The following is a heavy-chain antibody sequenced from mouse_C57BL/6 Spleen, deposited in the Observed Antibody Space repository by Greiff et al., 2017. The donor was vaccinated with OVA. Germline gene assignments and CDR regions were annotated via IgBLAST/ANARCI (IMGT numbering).Heavy chain of an antibody. J-gene: IGHJ3*01. Sequence: QVQLKQSGAELMKPGASVKLSCKATGYKFTGYWIGWVKKRPGNGLGGIGEILPGSGSTNYNEKFKGKATFTADTSSNTAYMQLSSLTTEDSAIYYCARRKASIGGFAYWGQGTLVTVSA. D-gene: IGHD6-1*01. CDR2: ILPGSGST. CDR3: ARRKASIGGFAY. V-gene: IGHV1-9*01. CDR1: GYKFTGYW.